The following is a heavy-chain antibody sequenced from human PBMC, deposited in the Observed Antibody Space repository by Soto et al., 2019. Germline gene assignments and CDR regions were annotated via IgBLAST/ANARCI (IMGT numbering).Heavy chain of an antibody. CDR2: IYYSGSA. CDR3: ARAGYDILTGYWDSYYFDY. Sequence: SETLSLTCTVSGGSISTTYYWAWVRQPPGKGLEWIGCIYYSGSAYYSPSLKSRVTMSVDTSKNQFSLKLSSVTAADTAVYYCARAGYDILTGYWDSYYFDYWGQGTLVTVSS. V-gene: IGHV4-39*07. J-gene: IGHJ4*02. D-gene: IGHD3-9*01. CDR1: GGSISTTYY.